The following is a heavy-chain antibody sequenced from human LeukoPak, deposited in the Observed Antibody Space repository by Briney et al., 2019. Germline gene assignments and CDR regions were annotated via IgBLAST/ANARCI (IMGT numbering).Heavy chain of an antibody. CDR1: GFTFDDYA. D-gene: IGHD2-2*01. Sequence: GRSLRLSCAASGFTFDDYAMHWVRQAPGKGLEWVSGISWNSGSIGYADSVKGRFTISRDNAKNSLYLQMNSLRAEDTAVYYCARDIAVPQDYWGQGTLVTVSS. CDR2: ISWNSGSI. V-gene: IGHV3-9*01. CDR3: ARDIAVPQDY. J-gene: IGHJ4*02.